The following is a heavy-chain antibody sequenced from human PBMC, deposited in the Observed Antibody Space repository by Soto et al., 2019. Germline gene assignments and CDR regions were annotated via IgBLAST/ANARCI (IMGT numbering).Heavy chain of an antibody. J-gene: IGHJ6*02. D-gene: IGHD2-15*01. V-gene: IGHV3-7*03. CDR1: GFTFSSYW. Sequence: VQLVESGGGLVQPGGSLRLSCAASGFTFSSYWMSWVRQAPGKGLEWVANIKQDGSEKYYVDSVKGRFTISRDNAKNSLYLQMNSLRAEDTAVYYCARIGYCSGGSCYPMQYYYYYGMDVWGQGTTVTVSS. CDR2: IKQDGSEK. CDR3: ARIGYCSGGSCYPMQYYYYYGMDV.